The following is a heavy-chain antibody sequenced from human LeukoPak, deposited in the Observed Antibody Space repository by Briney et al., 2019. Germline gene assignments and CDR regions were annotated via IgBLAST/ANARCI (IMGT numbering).Heavy chain of an antibody. CDR2: ISDGGSTT. CDR1: GFTFSSYW. J-gene: IGHJ4*02. CDR3: SRSAYYDGSGNYYDY. V-gene: IGHV3-74*01. Sequence: GGSLRLSCAASGFTFSSYWMHWVRQAPGKGLVWVSRISDGGSTTTYADSVKGRFTISRDNAKNTLYLQMNGLRAEDTAVYYCSRSAYYDGSGNYYDYWGQGTQVTVSS. D-gene: IGHD3-22*01.